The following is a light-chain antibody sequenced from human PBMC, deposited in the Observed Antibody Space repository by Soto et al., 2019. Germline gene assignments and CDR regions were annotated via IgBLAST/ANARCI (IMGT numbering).Light chain of an antibody. V-gene: IGKV1-5*03. J-gene: IGKJ1*01. Sequence: DIQMTQSPSTLSASVGDRVTITCRASQSISSWLAWYQQKPGKAPKLLIYKASSLESGVPSRFSGSGSGTEFTLTISSLQPDDFATYYCQQYNSYSLTSAQGAKVDI. CDR1: QSISSW. CDR2: KAS. CDR3: QQYNSYSLT.